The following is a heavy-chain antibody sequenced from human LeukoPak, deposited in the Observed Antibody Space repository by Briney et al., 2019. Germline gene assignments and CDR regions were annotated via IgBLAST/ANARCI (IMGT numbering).Heavy chain of an antibody. CDR2: ISSSGSTI. CDR1: GFTFSDYY. D-gene: IGHD3-3*01. J-gene: IGHJ5*02. Sequence: GGSLRLSCAASGFTFSDYYMSWLRQAPGKGLEWVSYISSSGSTIYYADSVKGRFTISRDNAKNSLYLQMNSLRAEDTAVYYCASAGVYDFWSGTLKGAFDPWGQGTLVTVSS. CDR3: ASAGVYDFWSGTLKGAFDP. V-gene: IGHV3-11*04.